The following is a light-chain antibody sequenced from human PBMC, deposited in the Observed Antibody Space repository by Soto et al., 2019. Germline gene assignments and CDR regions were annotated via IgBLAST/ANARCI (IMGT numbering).Light chain of an antibody. Sequence: DIQMTQSPSSLSASIGDRVTITCRASQSISSYLNWYQQKPGKAPKLLIYDAPSLQGGVPSRFSGSGSGTDFTLTISSLQPEDFATYYCQQSYSTPWTFGQGTKVEIK. J-gene: IGKJ1*01. CDR2: DAP. CDR1: QSISSY. CDR3: QQSYSTPWT. V-gene: IGKV1-39*01.